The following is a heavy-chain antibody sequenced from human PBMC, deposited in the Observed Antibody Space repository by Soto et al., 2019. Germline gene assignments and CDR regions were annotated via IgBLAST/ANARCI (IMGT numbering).Heavy chain of an antibody. CDR3: AKDMAVAGTWSYYYYGMDV. CDR2: ISYDGSNK. V-gene: IGHV3-30*18. D-gene: IGHD6-19*01. J-gene: IGHJ6*02. Sequence: GGSLRLSCAASGFTFSSYGMHWVRQAPGKGLEWVAVISYDGSNKYYADSVKGRFTISRDNSKNTLYLQMNSLRAGDTAVYYCAKDMAVAGTWSYYYYGMDVWGQGTTVTVSS. CDR1: GFTFSSYG.